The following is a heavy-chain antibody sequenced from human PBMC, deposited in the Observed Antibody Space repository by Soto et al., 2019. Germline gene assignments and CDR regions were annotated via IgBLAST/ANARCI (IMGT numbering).Heavy chain of an antibody. D-gene: IGHD2-21*02. J-gene: IGHJ4*02. CDR3: AREVGAIGGNSELDY. V-gene: IGHV3-30-3*01. CDR1: GFTFSSYA. Sequence: QVQLVESGGGVVQPGRSLRLSCAASGFTFSSYAMHWVRQAPGKGLEWVAVISYDGSNKYYADSVKGRFTISRDNSKNTLYLQMNSLRAEDTAVYYCAREVGAIGGNSELDYWGQGTLVTVSS. CDR2: ISYDGSNK.